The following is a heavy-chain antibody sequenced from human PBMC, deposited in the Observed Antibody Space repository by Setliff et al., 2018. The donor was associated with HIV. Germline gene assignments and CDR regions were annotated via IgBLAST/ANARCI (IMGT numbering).Heavy chain of an antibody. CDR3: ARLGYVSGGFYKTPGPYYFDY. CDR2: IYYSGAT. D-gene: IGHD3-10*01. J-gene: IGHJ4*02. V-gene: IGHV4-39*01. Sequence: SETLSLTCTVSGGSMSSSSYYRSWIRQTPDKGLEWIGIIYYSGATYYNPSLTSRVTISVDTSRNQFSLKLRSVTAADTAAYYCARLGYVSGGFYKTPGPYYFDYCGQGALVTVSS. CDR1: GGSMSSSSYY.